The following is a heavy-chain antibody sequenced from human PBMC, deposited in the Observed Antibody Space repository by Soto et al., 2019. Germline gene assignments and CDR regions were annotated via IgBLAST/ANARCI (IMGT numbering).Heavy chain of an antibody. CDR1: GDTFSSSG. V-gene: IGHV1-18*01. J-gene: IGHJ1*01. Sequence: QVQLVQSGAEVREPGASVKVSCRSSGDTFSSSGISWVRLAPGQGLEWMGWISVYKNDRNYAQKFQGRVTMTTDTPTSTAYLEVGSLTSDDTAVYYCARGEWFGEFHHWGQGTLVTVSS. CDR2: ISVYKNDR. D-gene: IGHD3-10*01. CDR3: ARGEWFGEFHH.